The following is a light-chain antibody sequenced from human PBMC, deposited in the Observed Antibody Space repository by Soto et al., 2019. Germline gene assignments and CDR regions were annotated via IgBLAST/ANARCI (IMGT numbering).Light chain of an antibody. J-gene: IGKJ4*01. CDR2: AAS. Sequence: DIQMTQSPSSLSASVGDRVTLSCRASQGISNYLAWYQQKPGKVPKLLIYAASTLQSGVPSRFSGSGSGTDFTLTISNLQHEAVATYYCQKYNSAPLTFGGGTKVEIK. V-gene: IGKV1-27*01. CDR3: QKYNSAPLT. CDR1: QGISNY.